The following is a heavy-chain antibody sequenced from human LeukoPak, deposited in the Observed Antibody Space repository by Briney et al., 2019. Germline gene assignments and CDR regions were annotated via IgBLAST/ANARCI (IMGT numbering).Heavy chain of an antibody. J-gene: IGHJ4*02. Sequence: GSLRLSCAASGFTVSSKYMSWVRQAPGKGLEWVSVIYSGGGSTFYADSVKGRFTFSRDNSKNTLFLQMNSLRAEDTAVYYCATDEGDSGGLDYWGQGTLVTVSS. CDR2: IYSGGGST. D-gene: IGHD2-21*02. CDR3: ATDEGDSGGLDY. CDR1: GFTVSSKY. V-gene: IGHV3-66*01.